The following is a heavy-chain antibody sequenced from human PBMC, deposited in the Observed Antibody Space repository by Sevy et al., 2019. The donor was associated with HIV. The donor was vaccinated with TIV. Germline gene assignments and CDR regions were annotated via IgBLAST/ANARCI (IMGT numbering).Heavy chain of an antibody. J-gene: IGHJ4*02. CDR1: GGAITSGDYY. CDR3: ARERGYTYLFMDI. V-gene: IGHV4-30-4*01. Sequence: SETLSLTCTVSGGAITSGDYYWNWIRQPPGKGLEWIGYIYHSASIFYNPSLQSRAIISQDTSKNLFSLKLSSVTAADTAVYFCARERGYTYLFMDIWGQGTPVTVSS. D-gene: IGHD5-18*01. CDR2: IYHSASI.